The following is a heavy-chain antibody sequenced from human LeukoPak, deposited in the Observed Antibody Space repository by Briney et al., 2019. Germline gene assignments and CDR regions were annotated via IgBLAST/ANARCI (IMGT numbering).Heavy chain of an antibody. V-gene: IGHV3-48*04. D-gene: IGHD5-12*01. J-gene: IGHJ4*02. CDR1: GFNVSYYS. CDR2: ISFSNSTL. Sequence: GGSLRLSCAASGFNVSYYSMNWVRQAPGKGLEWVSYISFSNSTLYYVDSVRGRFTISRDNAKNSLSLQMNSLRAEDTAVYYCAGGGATSFDYWGQGILVTVSS. CDR3: AGGGATSFDY.